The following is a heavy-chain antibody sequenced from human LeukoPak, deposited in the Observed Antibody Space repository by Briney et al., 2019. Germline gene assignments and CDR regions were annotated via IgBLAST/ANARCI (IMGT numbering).Heavy chain of an antibody. CDR3: ARDQKELLLGPNYYYYGMDV. CDR1: GYTFTSYY. D-gene: IGHD1-26*01. J-gene: IGHJ6*02. V-gene: IGHV1-46*01. CDR2: INPSGGST. Sequence: GASVKVSCKASGYTFTSYYMHWVRQAPGQGLEWMGIINPSGGSTSYAQKFQGRVTMTRDTSTSTAYMELRSLRSDDTAVYYCARDQKELLLGPNYYYYGMDVWGQGTTVTVSS.